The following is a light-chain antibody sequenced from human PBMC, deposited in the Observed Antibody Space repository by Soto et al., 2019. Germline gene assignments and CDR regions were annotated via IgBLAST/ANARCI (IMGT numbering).Light chain of an antibody. J-gene: IGKJ1*01. Sequence: EIVLTQSPGTLSLSPGESATLSCRASQSVSSSYLAWYQQKPGQAPRLLIYGASSRATGIPDRFSGSGSGTDFTLTISRLEPDDSATYYCQHYDSYSPWMFGQGTRVEI. CDR2: GAS. CDR1: QSVSSSY. CDR3: QHYDSYSPWM. V-gene: IGKV3-20*01.